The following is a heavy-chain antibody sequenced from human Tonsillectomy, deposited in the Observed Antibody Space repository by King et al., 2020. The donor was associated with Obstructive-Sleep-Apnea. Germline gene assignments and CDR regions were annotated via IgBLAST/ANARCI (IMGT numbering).Heavy chain of an antibody. CDR1: GCSINSYY. J-gene: IGHJ4*02. CDR2: IPYSGRT. D-gene: IGHD5-24*01. Sequence: VQLQESGPGLVKPSETLSLTCTVSGCSINSYYWSWIRQTPGKGLEGMWFIPYSGRTNYHPSLKSRVTISVDTSKNQFSLKLSAVTAADTAVYYCARDRVGRDGYNRFDYWGQGTLVTVSS. V-gene: IGHV4-59*01. CDR3: ARDRVGRDGYNRFDY.